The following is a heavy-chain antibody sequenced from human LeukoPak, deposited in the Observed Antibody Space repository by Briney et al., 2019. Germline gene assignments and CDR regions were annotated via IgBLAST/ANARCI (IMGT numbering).Heavy chain of an antibody. V-gene: IGHV3-33*01. CDR1: GFTFSSYG. Sequence: GGSLRLSCAASGFTFSSYGMHWVRQAPGKGLEWVAVIWYDGSNKYYADSVKGRFTISRDNSKNTLYLQMNSLRAEDTAVYYCARAPQVYYGSGRPFDYWGQGTLVTVSS. CDR3: ARAPQVYYGSGRPFDY. D-gene: IGHD3-10*01. CDR2: IWYDGSNK. J-gene: IGHJ4*02.